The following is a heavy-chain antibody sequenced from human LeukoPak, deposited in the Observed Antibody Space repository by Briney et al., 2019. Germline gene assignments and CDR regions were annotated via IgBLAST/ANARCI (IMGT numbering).Heavy chain of an antibody. CDR2: IYYSGST. CDR3: ARVSQPDYYGMDV. V-gene: IGHV4-30-4*01. Sequence: PSQTLSLTCTVSGGSISSGDYYWSWIRQPPGKGLEWIGYIYYSGSTYYNPSLKSRVTISVDTSKNQFSLKLSSVTAADTAVYYCARVSQPDYYGMDVWGQGTTVTVSS. CDR1: GGSISSGDYY. J-gene: IGHJ6*02.